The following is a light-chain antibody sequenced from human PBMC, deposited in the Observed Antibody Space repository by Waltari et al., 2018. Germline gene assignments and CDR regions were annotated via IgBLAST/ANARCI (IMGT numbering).Light chain of an antibody. CDR2: GAS. Sequence: EIVMTQSPATLSVSTGESATLPCRASQSVSSNLAWYQQKPGQAPRLLIYGASTRATGIPARFSGSGSGTEFTLTISSLQSEDFAVYYCQQYNNWPPYTFGQGTKLEIK. CDR3: QQYNNWPPYT. CDR1: QSVSSN. J-gene: IGKJ2*01. V-gene: IGKV3-15*01.